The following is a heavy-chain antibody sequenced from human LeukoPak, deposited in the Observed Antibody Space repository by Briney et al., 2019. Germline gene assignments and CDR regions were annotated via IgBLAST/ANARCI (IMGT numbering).Heavy chain of an antibody. CDR1: GYTFTTYD. CDR3: ARAGSSSLFYYYMDV. Sequence: ASVTVSCKASGYTFTTYDINWVRQATGQGLEWMGWMNPNSGSTGYAQKFQGRVTITRNTSINTAYMELSSLRSEDTAVYYCARAGSSSLFYYYMDVWGKGTTVTVSS. CDR2: MNPNSGST. D-gene: IGHD2-15*01. J-gene: IGHJ6*03. V-gene: IGHV1-8*03.